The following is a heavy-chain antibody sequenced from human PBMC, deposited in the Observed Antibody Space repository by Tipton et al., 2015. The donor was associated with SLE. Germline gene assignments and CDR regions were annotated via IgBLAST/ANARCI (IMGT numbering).Heavy chain of an antibody. D-gene: IGHD6-13*01. V-gene: IGHV4-59*01. CDR2: IYYSGST. Sequence: TLSLTCTVSGGSISSYYWSWIRQPPGKGLEWIGYIYYSGSTNYNPSLKSRVTISVDTSKNQFSLKLSSVTAADTAVYYCARDGGGIAAAGFDYWGQGTLVTVSS. CDR3: ARDGGGIAAAGFDY. CDR1: GGSISSYY. J-gene: IGHJ4*02.